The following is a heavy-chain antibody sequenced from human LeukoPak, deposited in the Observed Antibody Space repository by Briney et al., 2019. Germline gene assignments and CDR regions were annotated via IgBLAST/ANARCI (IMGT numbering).Heavy chain of an antibody. CDR2: IKQDGSEK. Sequence: PGGSLRLSCAASGFTFSSYWMSWVRQAPGKGLEWVANIKQDGSEKYYVDSVKGRFTISRDNAKNSLYLQMNSLRAEDTAVYYCARERGIAVAGTGVYFDYWGQGTLVTVSS. CDR3: ARERGIAVAGTGVYFDY. D-gene: IGHD6-19*01. J-gene: IGHJ4*02. V-gene: IGHV3-7*01. CDR1: GFTFSSYW.